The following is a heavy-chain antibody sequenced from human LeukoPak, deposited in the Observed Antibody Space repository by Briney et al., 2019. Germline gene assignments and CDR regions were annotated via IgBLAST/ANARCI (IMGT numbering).Heavy chain of an antibody. CDR1: GGSISSYY. V-gene: IGHV4-59*01. CDR2: IYYSGST. J-gene: IGHJ4*02. CDR3: ARDIRGSRRDGYSFDY. Sequence: SETLSLTCTVSGGSISSYYWSWIRQPPGKGLEWVGYIYYSGSTNYNPSLKSRVTISVDTSKNQFSLKLSSVTAADTAVYYCARDIRGSRRDGYSFDYWGQGTLVTVSS. D-gene: IGHD5-24*01.